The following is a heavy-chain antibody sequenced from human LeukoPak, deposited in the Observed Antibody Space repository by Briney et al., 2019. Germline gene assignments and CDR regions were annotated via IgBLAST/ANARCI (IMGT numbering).Heavy chain of an antibody. CDR3: ARFWYDSSGYDWWYFDY. D-gene: IGHD3-22*01. CDR2: IYPGDSDT. V-gene: IGHV5-51*01. CDR1: GYSFTSYW. Sequence: GESLKIFCKGSGYSFTSYWIGWVRQMPGKGLEWMGIIYPGDSDTRYSPSFQGQVTISADKSISTAYLQWSSLKASDTAMYYCARFWYDSSGYDWWYFDYWGQGTLVTVSS. J-gene: IGHJ4*02.